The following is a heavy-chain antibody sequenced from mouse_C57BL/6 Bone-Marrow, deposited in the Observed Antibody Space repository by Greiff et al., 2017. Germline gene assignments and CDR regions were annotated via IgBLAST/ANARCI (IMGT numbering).Heavy chain of an antibody. CDR1: GFTFSSYS. CDR2: ISGGGDFI. V-gene: IGHV5-9-1*02. D-gene: IGHD1-1*02. J-gene: IGHJ2*01. CDR3: TRDGVLFFDY. Sequence: EVNVVQSGDGFVKPGASLKLSCAASGFTFSSYSMSWVRQTPEKRLEWVAYISGGGDFIYYADTVKGRFTISRDNARNTLNLQMSSLKAEDTAMYYCTRDGVLFFDYWGQGTTLTVSS.